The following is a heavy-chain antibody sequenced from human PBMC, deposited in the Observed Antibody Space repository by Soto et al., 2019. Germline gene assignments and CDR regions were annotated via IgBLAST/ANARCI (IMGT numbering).Heavy chain of an antibody. CDR2: IIPISGTA. J-gene: IGHJ6*02. V-gene: IGHV1-69*01. D-gene: IGHD2-2*01. CDR3: ARSQGSSTSLEIYYYYYYVMDV. CDR1: GGTFSSYA. Sequence: QVQLVQSGAEGKQPGSSVKVSCKASGGTFSSYAISWVRQAPGQGLEWMGGIIPISGTANYAQKFQGRVTITADESTSTAYMELSSLRSEDTAVYYCARSQGSSTSLEIYYYYYYVMDVWGQGTTVTVSS.